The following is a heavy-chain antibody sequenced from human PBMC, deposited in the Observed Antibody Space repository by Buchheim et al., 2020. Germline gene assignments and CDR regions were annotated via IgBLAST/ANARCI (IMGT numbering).Heavy chain of an antibody. V-gene: IGHV4-59*01. CDR1: GGSISSYY. CDR2: IYYSGST. Sequence: QVQLQESGPGLVKPSETLSLTCTVSGGSISSYYWSWIRQPPGKGLEWIGYIYYSGSTTYNPSLKSRVTISVDTSKNQFSLKLSSVTAADTAVYYCAMSPLGGSGYYFDYWGQGTL. J-gene: IGHJ4*02. CDR3: AMSPLGGSGYYFDY. D-gene: IGHD3-10*01.